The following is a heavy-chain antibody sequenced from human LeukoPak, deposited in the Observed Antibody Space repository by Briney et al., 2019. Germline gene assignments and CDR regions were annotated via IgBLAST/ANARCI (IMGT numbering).Heavy chain of an antibody. V-gene: IGHV3-23*01. Sequence: GGSLRLSCAASGFTVSSNYMSWVRQAPGKGLEWVSTIGVSGGTTYYADSVKGRFTISRDNSRNTLYLQMNSLRAEDTAVYYCAKAIMGAILHAFDIWGQGTMATVSS. J-gene: IGHJ3*02. CDR1: GFTVSSNY. CDR2: IGVSGGTT. CDR3: AKAIMGAILHAFDI. D-gene: IGHD1-26*01.